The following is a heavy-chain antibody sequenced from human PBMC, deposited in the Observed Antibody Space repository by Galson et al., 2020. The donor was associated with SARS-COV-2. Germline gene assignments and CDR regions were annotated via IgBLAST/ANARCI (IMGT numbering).Heavy chain of an antibody. CDR3: ARVAGLAIFGVGIRDYYYMGV. CDR1: GGSISSYS. D-gene: IGHD3-3*01. CDR2: IYYSGST. Sequence: SETLSLTCTVSGGSISSYSWSWIRQPPGKGLEWIGYIYYSGSTNYNPSLKSRVTISVDTSKNQFSLKLSSVTAADTAVYYCARVAGLAIFGVGIRDYYYMGVWGEGTTVTVSS. J-gene: IGHJ6*03. V-gene: IGHV4-59*01.